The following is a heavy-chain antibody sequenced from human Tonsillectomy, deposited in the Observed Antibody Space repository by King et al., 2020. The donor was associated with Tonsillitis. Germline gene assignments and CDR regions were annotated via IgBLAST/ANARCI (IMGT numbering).Heavy chain of an antibody. V-gene: IGHV3-30*04. CDR1: GFTFSRFA. J-gene: IGHJ4*02. CDR2: ISYDGSKK. D-gene: IGHD4-23*01. CDR3: AREGGNSYFYPLYFFDY. Sequence: QVQLVESGGGVVQPGRSLRLSCAASGFTFSRFAVHWVRQAPGKGLEWVALISYDGSKKHYADSVKGRFTISRDNSRNTLYLQMNSLRPEDTAVYYCAREGGNSYFYPLYFFDYWGQGTLVTVSS.